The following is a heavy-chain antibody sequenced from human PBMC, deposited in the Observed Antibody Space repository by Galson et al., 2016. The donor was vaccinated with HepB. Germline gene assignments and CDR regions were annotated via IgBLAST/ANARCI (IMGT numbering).Heavy chain of an antibody. Sequence: SLRLSCAASGFTFSSYSMTWVRQAPGKGLEWVANIKQDGSEKYYVDSVKGRFTISRDNAKNSLYLQMNSLRGEDTAVYYCARGQGVDVWGQGTTVTVSS. J-gene: IGHJ6*02. CDR3: ARGQGVDV. V-gene: IGHV3-7*03. CDR2: IKQDGSEK. CDR1: GFTFSSYS.